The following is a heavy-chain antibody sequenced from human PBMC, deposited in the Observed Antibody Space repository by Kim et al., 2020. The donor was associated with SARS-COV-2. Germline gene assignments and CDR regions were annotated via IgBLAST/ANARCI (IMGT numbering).Heavy chain of an antibody. J-gene: IGHJ4*02. D-gene: IGHD3-10*01. CDR1: GGTFSSYA. Sequence: SVKVSCKASGGTFSSYAISWVRQAPGQGLEWMGGIIPIFGTANYAQKFQGRVTITADKSMSTAYMELSSLRSEDTAVYYCGAGSGFGELPVDYWGQGTLVTVSS. V-gene: IGHV1-69*06. CDR2: IIPIFGTA. CDR3: GAGSGFGELPVDY.